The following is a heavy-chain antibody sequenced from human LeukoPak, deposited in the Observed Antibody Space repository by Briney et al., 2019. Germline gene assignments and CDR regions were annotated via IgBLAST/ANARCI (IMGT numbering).Heavy chain of an antibody. D-gene: IGHD3-3*01. V-gene: IGHV1-46*01. CDR3: ARGANFFGVDENNWFDP. CDR2: INPSGGST. Sequence: ASVKVSCKASGYTFTSYYMHWVRQAPGQGLEWMGIINPSGGSTSYAQKFQGRVTMTRDTSTSTVYMELSSLRSEDTAVYYCARGANFFGVDENNWFDPWGQGTLVTVSS. J-gene: IGHJ5*02. CDR1: GYTFTSYY.